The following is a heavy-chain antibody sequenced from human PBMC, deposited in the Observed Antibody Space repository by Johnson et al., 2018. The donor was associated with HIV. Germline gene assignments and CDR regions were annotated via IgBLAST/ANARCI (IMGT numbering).Heavy chain of an antibody. Sequence: GGGLVQPGGSLRLSCAASGFTFRSYAMSWVRQAPGKGLEWVAVISYDGSNKYYADSVKGRFTISRDNVKGFLYLQMNSLTAADTAVYYCTVHSGERTDHDAFDIWGQGTMVTVSS. J-gene: IGHJ3*02. CDR2: ISYDGSNK. CDR1: GFTFRSYA. CDR3: TVHSGERTDHDAFDI. D-gene: IGHD1-26*01. V-gene: IGHV3-30*14.